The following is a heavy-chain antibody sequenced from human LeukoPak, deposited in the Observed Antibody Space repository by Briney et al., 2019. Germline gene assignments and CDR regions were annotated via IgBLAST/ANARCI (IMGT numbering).Heavy chain of an antibody. CDR3: AREWEQQLVLFDY. CDR1: GGTFSSYA. J-gene: IGHJ4*02. CDR2: IIPIFGIA. Sequence: SVKVSCKASGGTFSSYAISWVRQAPGQGLEWMGRIIPIFGIANYAQKFQGRVTITADKSTSTAYMELSSLRSEDTAVYYCAREWEQQLVLFDYWGQGTLVTVSS. D-gene: IGHD6-13*01. V-gene: IGHV1-69*04.